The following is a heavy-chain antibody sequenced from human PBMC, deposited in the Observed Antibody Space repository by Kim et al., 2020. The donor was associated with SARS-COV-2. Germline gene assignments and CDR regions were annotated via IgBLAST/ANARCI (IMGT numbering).Heavy chain of an antibody. CDR1: GFTFSSYE. D-gene: IGHD3-16*01. CDR3: ARFLGSHYYYYGMDV. Sequence: GGSLRLSCAASGFTFSSYEMNWVRQAPGKGLEWVSYISSSGSTIYYADSVKGRFTISRDNAKNSLYLQMNSLRAEDTAVYYCARFLGSHYYYYGMDVWGQGTTVTVSS. J-gene: IGHJ6*02. V-gene: IGHV3-48*03. CDR2: ISSSGSTI.